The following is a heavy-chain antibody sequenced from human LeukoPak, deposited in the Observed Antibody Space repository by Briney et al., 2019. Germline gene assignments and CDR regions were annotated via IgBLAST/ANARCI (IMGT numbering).Heavy chain of an antibody. J-gene: IGHJ3*02. V-gene: IGHV3-72*01. CDR3: ARESGRGWGALDI. D-gene: IGHD6-19*01. CDR1: GFTFSDHY. CDR2: TRNKANSYTT. Sequence: GGSLRLSCAASGFTFSDHYMDWVRQAPGKGLDWVGRTRNKANSYTTEYAASVKGRFTISRDDSKNSLYLQMNSLKTEDTAVYYCARESGRGWGALDIWGQGTMVTLSS.